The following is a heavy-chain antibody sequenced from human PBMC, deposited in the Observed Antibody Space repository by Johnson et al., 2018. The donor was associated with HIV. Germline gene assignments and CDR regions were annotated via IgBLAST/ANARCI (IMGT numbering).Heavy chain of an antibody. V-gene: IGHV3-30*04. J-gene: IGHJ3*02. CDR2: ISYDGSNK. CDR3: ARDRIVGADYDAFDI. D-gene: IGHD1-26*01. CDR1: GFTFSSSA. Sequence: QVQLVESGGGVVQPGRSVRLSCAASGFTFSSSAMHRVHQAPGKGLEWVAVISYDGSNKYYADSVKGRFTISRDNSKNTLYLQMNSLRAEDTAVYYCARDRIVGADYDAFDIWGQGTMVTVSS.